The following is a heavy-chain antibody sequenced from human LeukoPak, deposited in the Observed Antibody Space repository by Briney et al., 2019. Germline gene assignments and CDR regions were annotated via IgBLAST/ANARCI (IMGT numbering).Heavy chain of an antibody. Sequence: PGRSLRLSCAASGFTFSGYGMHWVRQAPGKGLEWVAVIWYDGSNDDYADSVKGRFTISRDNSKSTLYLQMSSLRAEDTAVYYCAKVIDTGTAIDYWGQGTLVTVSS. CDR3: AKVIDTGTAIDY. CDR1: GFTFSGYG. J-gene: IGHJ4*02. D-gene: IGHD1-1*01. CDR2: IWYDGSND. V-gene: IGHV3-33*06.